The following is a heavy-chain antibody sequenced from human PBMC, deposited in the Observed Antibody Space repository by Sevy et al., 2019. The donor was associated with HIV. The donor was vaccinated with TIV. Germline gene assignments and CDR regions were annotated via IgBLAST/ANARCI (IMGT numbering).Heavy chain of an antibody. Sequence: GGYLRLSCAASGFSFAWYWMSWVRQTPEKGLEWVANINQDGSEKNYVDSVKGRFTISRDNAKNSLYLQMNSLRVEDTAVYYCASKGGSRHNDAFDTWGQGTMVTVSS. V-gene: IGHV3-7*01. D-gene: IGHD3-10*01. J-gene: IGHJ3*02. CDR1: GFSFAWYW. CDR3: ASKGGSRHNDAFDT. CDR2: INQDGSEK.